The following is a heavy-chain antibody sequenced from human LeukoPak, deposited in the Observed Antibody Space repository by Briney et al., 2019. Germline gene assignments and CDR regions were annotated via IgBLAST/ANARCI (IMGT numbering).Heavy chain of an antibody. CDR1: GYTFTSYY. V-gene: IGHV1-46*01. CDR3: ATDPLHLIFGVVIMA. CDR2: INPSGGST. Sequence: ASVKVSCKASGYTFTSYYMHWVRQAPGQGLEWMGIINPSGGSTSYAQKFQGRVTMTRDTSTSTVYMELSSLRSEDTAVYYCATDPLHLIFGVVIMAWGQGTLVTVSS. J-gene: IGHJ5*02. D-gene: IGHD3-3*01.